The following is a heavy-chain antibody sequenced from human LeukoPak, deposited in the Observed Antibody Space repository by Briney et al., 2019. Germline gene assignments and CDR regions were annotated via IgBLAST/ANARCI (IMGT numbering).Heavy chain of an antibody. CDR3: ARTNGGYEYN. J-gene: IGHJ4*02. CDR2: INPYSGDT. CDR1: GYTFTCYY. D-gene: IGHD5-12*01. V-gene: IGHV1-2*02. Sequence: ASVMVSCKASGYTFTCYYIHWVRQAPGQGLEWMGWINPYSGDTKYAQQFQGRVTMTGDTSISTAYMELSSLRPDDTGLYYCARTNGGYEYNWGQGTLVTVSS.